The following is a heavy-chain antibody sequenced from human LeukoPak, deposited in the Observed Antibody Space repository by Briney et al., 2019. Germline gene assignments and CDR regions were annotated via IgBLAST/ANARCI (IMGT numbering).Heavy chain of an antibody. J-gene: IGHJ6*03. D-gene: IGHD6-13*01. Sequence: SVKVSCKASGGTFNSYAISWVRQAPGQGLEWMGGIIPIFGTTNYARKFRGRVTLTADKSTRTSYMELSSLRSEDTAVYYCARDRYSSSWYHYYYYYIDVWGKGTTVTISS. V-gene: IGHV1-69*06. CDR3: ARDRYSSSWYHYYYYYIDV. CDR2: IIPIFGTT. CDR1: GGTFNSYA.